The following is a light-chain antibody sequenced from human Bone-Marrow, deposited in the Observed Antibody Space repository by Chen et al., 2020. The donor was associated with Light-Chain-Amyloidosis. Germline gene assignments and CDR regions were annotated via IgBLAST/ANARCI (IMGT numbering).Light chain of an antibody. Sequence: EIVLTQSPGTLSLSPGERATLSCRASQSVSSSYLAWYQQKPGQAPRLLIYGASSRATGIPDRFSGSGSGTAFTLTLSRLEPEDFAVYYCQQYGSSLITFGQGTRLEIK. CDR1: QSVSSSY. CDR2: GAS. CDR3: QQYGSSLIT. V-gene: IGKV3-20*01. J-gene: IGKJ5*01.